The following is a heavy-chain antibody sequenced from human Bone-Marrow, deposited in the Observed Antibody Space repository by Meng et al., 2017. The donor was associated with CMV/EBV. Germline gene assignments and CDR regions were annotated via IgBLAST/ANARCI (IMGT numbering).Heavy chain of an antibody. D-gene: IGHD1-1*01. Sequence: ASVKVSCKASGYTFTSYGISWVRQAPGQGLEWMGWISAYNGNTNYAQKLQVRVTMTTDTSTSTAYMELRSLRSDDTAVYYCARAWGERKNDEAPEWGQGTLVTVSS. V-gene: IGHV1-18*01. CDR2: ISAYNGNT. CDR1: GYTFTSYG. J-gene: IGHJ4*02. CDR3: ARAWGERKNDEAPE.